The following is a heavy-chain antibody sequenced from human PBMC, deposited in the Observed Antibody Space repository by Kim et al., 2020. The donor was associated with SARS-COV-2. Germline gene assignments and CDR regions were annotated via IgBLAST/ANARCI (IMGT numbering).Heavy chain of an antibody. CDR3: ARAHPSSYIPN. D-gene: IGHD3-10*01. CDR2: T. J-gene: IGHJ4*02. V-gene: IGHV4-59*01. Sequence: TTYNPPLKSRITISVETSKNQFALKLGSVTAADTAVYYCARAHPSSYIPNWGQGTLVTVSS.